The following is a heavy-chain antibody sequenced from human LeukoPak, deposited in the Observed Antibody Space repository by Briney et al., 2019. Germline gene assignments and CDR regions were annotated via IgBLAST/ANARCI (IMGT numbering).Heavy chain of an antibody. CDR2: ITSGGGSI. D-gene: IGHD1-26*01. CDR3: VTVGRKTTPGY. V-gene: IGHV3-48*03. Sequence: PGGSLRLSCAASGFTFSSYEMNWVRQVPGKGLEWVSYITSGGGSIYYGDSVKGRFTISRDNAKNSLYLQMNSLRVEDTAVYYCVTVGRKTTPGYWGQGTLVTVSS. J-gene: IGHJ4*02. CDR1: GFTFSSYE.